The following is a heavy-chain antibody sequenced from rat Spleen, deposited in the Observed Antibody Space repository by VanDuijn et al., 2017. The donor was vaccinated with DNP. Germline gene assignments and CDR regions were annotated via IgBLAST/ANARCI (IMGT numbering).Heavy chain of an antibody. D-gene: IGHD1-4*01. CDR3: VRETAGVEY. V-gene: IGHV5-31*01. J-gene: IGHJ2*01. CDR1: GFNFNDYW. CDR2: ITNTGGST. Sequence: EVKLVESGGGLVQPGRSLKLSCAASGFNFNDYWMGWVRQAPGKGLEWISSITNTGGSTYYLDSVRGRFSLSRDNAKSTLYLQVNSLRSEDTATYFCVRETAGVEYWGQGVMVTVSS.